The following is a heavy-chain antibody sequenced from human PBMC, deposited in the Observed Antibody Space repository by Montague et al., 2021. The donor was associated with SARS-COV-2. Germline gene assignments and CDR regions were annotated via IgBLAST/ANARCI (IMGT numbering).Heavy chain of an antibody. J-gene: IGHJ6*02. CDR1: GGSFSGYY. CDR2: INHSGST. D-gene: IGHD2-15*01. Sequence: SETLSLTCAVYGGSFSGYYWSWIRQPPGKGLEWIGEINHSGSTNYNPSLKSRVTISVDTSKNQFSLKLSSVTAADTAVYYCARGSGCGGASCYAEGDHYYCYGMDVWGQGTTVTVSS. V-gene: IGHV4-34*01. CDR3: ARGSGCGGASCYAEGDHYYCYGMDV.